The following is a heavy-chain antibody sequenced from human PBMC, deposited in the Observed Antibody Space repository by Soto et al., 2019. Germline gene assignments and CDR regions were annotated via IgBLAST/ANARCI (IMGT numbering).Heavy chain of an antibody. CDR1: GGTFSSYA. CDR3: ARPPYGGTFDY. Sequence: GASVKGSCKASGGTFSSYAISWGRQAPGQGLEWMGGIIPIFGTANYAQKFQGRVTITADESTRTAYMELSSLRSEDTAVYYCARPPYGGTFDYWGQGTLVTVSS. V-gene: IGHV1-69*13. J-gene: IGHJ4*02. CDR2: IIPIFGTA. D-gene: IGHD4-17*01.